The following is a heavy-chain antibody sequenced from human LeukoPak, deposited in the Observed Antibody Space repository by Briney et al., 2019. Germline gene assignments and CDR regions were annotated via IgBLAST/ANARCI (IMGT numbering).Heavy chain of an antibody. J-gene: IGHJ4*02. CDR3: TSMGKNDYVWGSYRQFDY. Sequence: GGSLKLSCAASGFTFSGSAMHWVRQASGKGLEWVGRIRSKANSYATAYAASVKGRFTIPRDDSKNTAYLQMNSLKTEDTAVYYCTSMGKNDYVWGSYRQFDYWGQGTLVTVSS. V-gene: IGHV3-73*01. D-gene: IGHD3-16*02. CDR1: GFTFSGSA. CDR2: IRSKANSYAT.